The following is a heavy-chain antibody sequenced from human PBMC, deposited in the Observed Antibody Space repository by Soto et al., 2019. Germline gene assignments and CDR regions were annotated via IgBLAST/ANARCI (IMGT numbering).Heavy chain of an antibody. Sequence: EVQLLESGGGLVQPGGSLRLSCAASGFTFSSYARSWVRQAPGKGLEWVSAISGSGGSTYYADSVKGRLPISRDNSKNTTYLQMNSLRAEDTAVYYCANDGPMTYYDSSGSPFDYWGQGTLVTVSS. CDR1: GFTFSSYA. CDR3: ANDGPMTYYDSSGSPFDY. CDR2: ISGSGGST. J-gene: IGHJ4*02. V-gene: IGHV3-23*01. D-gene: IGHD3-22*01.